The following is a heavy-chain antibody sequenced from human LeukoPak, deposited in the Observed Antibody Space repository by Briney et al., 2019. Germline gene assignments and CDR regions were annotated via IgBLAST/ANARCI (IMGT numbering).Heavy chain of an antibody. CDR3: ARDHVAFSRARGYYFDY. Sequence: AASVTVSCTASGYTFTSNYIHWVRQAPGQGLEWMGMIYPSGGSTSYAQKFQGRVTMTRDTSTSTVYMELSSLRSEDTAVYYCARDHVAFSRARGYYFDYWGQGTLVTVSS. J-gene: IGHJ4*02. V-gene: IGHV1-46*01. CDR1: GYTFTSNY. CDR2: IYPSGGST. D-gene: IGHD2-2*01.